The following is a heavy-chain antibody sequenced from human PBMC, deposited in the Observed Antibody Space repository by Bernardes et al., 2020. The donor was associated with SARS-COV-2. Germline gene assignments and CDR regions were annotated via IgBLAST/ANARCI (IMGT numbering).Heavy chain of an antibody. D-gene: IGHD6-13*01. CDR3: ATRGEVAAHKYFQH. J-gene: IGHJ1*01. V-gene: IGHV4-39*01. CDR2: IYYSGST. CDR1: GGSISSSSYY. Sequence: SETLSLTCTVSGGSISSSSYYWGWIRQPPGKGPEWIGTIYYSGSTYYNPSLKSRVTISVDTSKNQFSLKLSSVTAADTAVYYCATRGEVAAHKYFQHWGQGTLVTVSS.